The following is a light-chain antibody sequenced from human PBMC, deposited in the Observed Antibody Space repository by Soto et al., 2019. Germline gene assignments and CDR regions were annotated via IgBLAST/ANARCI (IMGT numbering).Light chain of an antibody. V-gene: IGLV2-14*01. J-gene: IGLJ1*01. CDR3: YSYTTSSTYV. CDR1: SSDVGGYNY. CDR2: HVS. Sequence: QSVLTQPASVSGSPGQLITISCTGTSSDVGGYNYVSWYQQHPAKVPKLMIYHVSNRPSGVSDRFSGSKSGNTASLTISGLQAEDEGDYYCYSYTTSSTYVFGTGTKLTVL.